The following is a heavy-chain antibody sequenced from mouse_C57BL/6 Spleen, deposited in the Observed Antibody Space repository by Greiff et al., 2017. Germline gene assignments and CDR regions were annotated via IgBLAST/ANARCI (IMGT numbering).Heavy chain of an antibody. CDR1: GYTFTSYW. V-gene: IGHV1-61*01. CDR2: IYPSDSET. CDR3: ARLRGNHYAMDY. Sequence: QVQLQQPGAELVRPGSPVKLSCKASGYTFTSYWMDWVKQRPGQGLEWIGNIYPSDSETHYNQKFKDKATLTVDKSSSTAYMQLSSLTSEDSAVYYCARLRGNHYAMDYWGQGTSVTVSS. J-gene: IGHJ4*01.